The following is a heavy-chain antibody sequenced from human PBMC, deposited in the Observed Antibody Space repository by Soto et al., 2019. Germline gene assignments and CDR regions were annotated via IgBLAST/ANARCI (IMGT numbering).Heavy chain of an antibody. CDR1: GGSISSVDYY. CDR3: ARATYYYDSSGYYYRPLFPFFDY. V-gene: IGHV4-30-4*01. D-gene: IGHD3-22*01. Sequence: TLSLTCTVSGGSISSVDYYWSWIRPPPGKGLEWIGYIYYSGSTYYNPSLKSRVTISVDTSKNQFSLKLSSVTAADTAVYYCARATYYYDSSGYYYRPLFPFFDYWGQGTLVTVSS. J-gene: IGHJ4*02. CDR2: IYYSGST.